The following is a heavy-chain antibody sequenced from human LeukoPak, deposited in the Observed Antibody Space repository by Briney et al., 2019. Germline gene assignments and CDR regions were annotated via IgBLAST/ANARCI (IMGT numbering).Heavy chain of an antibody. V-gene: IGHV3-74*01. Sequence: GGSLRLSCAASGFTFSSHWMHWVRQAPGKGLVWVSRINTDGSTTRYADSVKGRFTISRDNAKNTLYLQMNGLRAEDTAVYYCARDMYCDRSGSDYWGQGTLVTVSS. CDR3: ARDMYCDRSGSDY. D-gene: IGHD3-22*01. CDR1: GFTFSSHW. CDR2: INTDGSTT. J-gene: IGHJ4*02.